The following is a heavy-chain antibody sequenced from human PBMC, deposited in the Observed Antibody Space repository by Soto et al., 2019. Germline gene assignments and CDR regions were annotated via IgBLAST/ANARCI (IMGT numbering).Heavy chain of an antibody. CDR1: GGSISSSSYY. CDR3: AREFVFDSNYVDY. D-gene: IGHD3-10*02. CDR2: IYYSGST. Sequence: SETLSLTCTVSGGSISSSSYYWGWIRQPPGKGLEWIGSIYYSGSTYYNPSLKSRVTISVDTSKNQFSLKLSSVTAADTAVYYCAREFVFDSNYVDYWGQGTLVTVSS. J-gene: IGHJ4*02. V-gene: IGHV4-39*07.